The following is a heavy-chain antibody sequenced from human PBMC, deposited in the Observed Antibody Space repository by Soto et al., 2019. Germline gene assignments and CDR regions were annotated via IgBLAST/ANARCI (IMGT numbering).Heavy chain of an antibody. CDR3: ARGGDGYNQAYKCYFDY. V-gene: IGHV1-69*06. CDR1: GGTFSSYT. J-gene: IGHJ4*02. CDR2: IIPMFGTT. D-gene: IGHD5-12*01. Sequence: QVQLVQSGAEVKKPGSSVKVSCRASGGTFSSYTISWVRQAPGQGLEWMGGIIPMFGTTRYAQKFQGRVTITADKSTNTAYMGLSSLRSEDTAVYYCARGGDGYNQAYKCYFDYWGQGTLVTVSS.